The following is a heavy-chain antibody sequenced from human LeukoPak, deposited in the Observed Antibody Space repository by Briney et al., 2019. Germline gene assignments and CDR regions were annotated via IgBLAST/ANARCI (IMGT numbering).Heavy chain of an antibody. J-gene: IGHJ3*02. CDR3: VRDRGDLDAFDI. V-gene: IGHV3-74*01. CDR2: INSDGSST. Sequence: GGSLRLSCAASGFTFSSHWMHWVRQAPGEGLVWVSRINSDGSSTSYVDSVKGRFTISRDIPKNTLYLQMNSLRAEDTAVFYCVRDRGDLDAFDIWGRGTMVTVSS. D-gene: IGHD2-21*02. CDR1: GFTFSSHW.